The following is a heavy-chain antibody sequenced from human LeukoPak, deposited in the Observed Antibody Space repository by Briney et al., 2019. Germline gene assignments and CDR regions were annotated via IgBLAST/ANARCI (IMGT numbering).Heavy chain of an antibody. CDR1: GFTFSSYG. CDR2: ISYDGSNK. V-gene: IGHV3-30*18. CDR3: AKAISYSSGWYFDY. D-gene: IGHD6-19*01. Sequence: PGGSLRLSCAASGFTFSSYGMHWVRQAPGKGLEWVAVISYDGSNKYYADSVKGRFTISRDNSKNTLYLQMNSLRAEDTAVYYCAKAISYSSGWYFDYWGQGTLVTVSS. J-gene: IGHJ4*02.